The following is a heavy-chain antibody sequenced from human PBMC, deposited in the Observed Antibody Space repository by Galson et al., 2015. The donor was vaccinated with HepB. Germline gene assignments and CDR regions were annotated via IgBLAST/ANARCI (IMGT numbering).Heavy chain of an antibody. D-gene: IGHD3-3*01. J-gene: IGHJ4*02. V-gene: IGHV4-30-4*01. CDR2: IYYSGST. CDR1: GGSISSGDYY. Sequence: TLSLTCTVSGGSISSGDYYWSWIRQPPGKGLEWIGYIYYSGSTYYNPSLKSRVTISVDTSKNQFSLKLSSVTAADTAVYYCARVGLRFLAWTHAEAYYFDYWGQGTLVTVSS. CDR3: ARVGLRFLAWTHAEAYYFDY.